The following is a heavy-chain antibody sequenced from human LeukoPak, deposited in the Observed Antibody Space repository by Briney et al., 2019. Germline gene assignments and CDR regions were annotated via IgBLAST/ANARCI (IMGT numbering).Heavy chain of an antibody. CDR2: IFYSGNT. CDR1: GGSISTYY. D-gene: IGHD2-15*01. V-gene: IGHV4-59*12. Sequence: SETLSLTCTVSGGSISTYYWSLIRQPPGKGLEWIGYIFYSGNTNYNPSLKSRVTMSVDTSKNQFSLKLSSVTAADTAVYYCARDLRTYCSGGSCYYYGMDVWGQGTTVTVSS. CDR3: ARDLRTYCSGGSCYYYGMDV. J-gene: IGHJ6*02.